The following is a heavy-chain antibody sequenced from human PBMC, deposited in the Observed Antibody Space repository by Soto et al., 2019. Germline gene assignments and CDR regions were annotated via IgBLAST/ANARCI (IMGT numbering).Heavy chain of an antibody. J-gene: IGHJ4*02. D-gene: IGHD6-19*01. CDR2: FSHSGST. V-gene: IGHV4-30-2*01. Sequence: PSETLSLTCAVSGGSISSGGYSWSWIRQPPGKGLEWIGYFSHSGSTYYNPSLKSRVTISVDRSKNQFSLKLSSVTAADTAVYYLCRGGLLPDYWGQGTLVTVSS. CDR1: GGSISSGGYS. CDR3: CRGGLLPDY.